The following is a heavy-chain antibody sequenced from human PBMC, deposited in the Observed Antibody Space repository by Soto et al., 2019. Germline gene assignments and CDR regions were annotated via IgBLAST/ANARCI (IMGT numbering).Heavy chain of an antibody. Sequence: QVQLVESGGGVVQPGRSLRLSCAASGFTFSSYGMHWVRQAPGKGLERVAVISYDGSNKYYADSVKGRFTISRDNSKNTLDLQMNSLRAEDTAVYYCAKDKASVAGYWGYFDLWGRGTLVTVSS. CDR2: ISYDGSNK. D-gene: IGHD3-9*01. CDR3: AKDKASVAGYWGYFDL. V-gene: IGHV3-30*18. CDR1: GFTFSSYG. J-gene: IGHJ2*01.